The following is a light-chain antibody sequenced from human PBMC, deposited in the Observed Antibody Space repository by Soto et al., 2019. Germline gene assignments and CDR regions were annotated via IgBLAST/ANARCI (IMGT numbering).Light chain of an antibody. Sequence: EIVLTQSPGTLSLSPGERATLSCRASQSISTSYVAWYQHKPGQAPRLLIYGASSRATGIPDRFSGSGSGTDFPLTISRLEPEDFALYYCQQYHSSPSLTFGGGTKVEFK. CDR2: GAS. CDR1: QSISTSY. J-gene: IGKJ4*01. V-gene: IGKV3-20*01. CDR3: QQYHSSPSLT.